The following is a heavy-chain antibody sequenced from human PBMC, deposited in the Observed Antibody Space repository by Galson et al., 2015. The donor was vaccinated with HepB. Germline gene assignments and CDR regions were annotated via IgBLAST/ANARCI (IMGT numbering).Heavy chain of an antibody. Sequence: SLRLSCAASGFTFSDYYMRWIRQAPGKGLEWLPYITSGSDTIYYADSVRGRFTISRDNTKNSLYLQLDSLRAEDTAVYYCARGRGIYSDALDIWGQGTMVTVSS. CDR3: ARGRGIYSDALDI. CDR2: ITSGSDTI. V-gene: IGHV3-11*01. D-gene: IGHD1-26*01. CDR1: GFTFSDYY. J-gene: IGHJ3*02.